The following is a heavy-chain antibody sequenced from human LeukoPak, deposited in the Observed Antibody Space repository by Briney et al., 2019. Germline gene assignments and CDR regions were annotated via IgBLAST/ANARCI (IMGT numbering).Heavy chain of an antibody. Sequence: PGGSLRLSCAASGFTFSSYEMNWVRQAPGKGLEWVSYISSSGSTIYYADSVKGRFTISRDNATNSLYLQMNSLRAEDTAVYYCARERTVTLGGYYYYGMDVWGQGTTVTVSS. V-gene: IGHV3-48*03. CDR3: ARERTVTLGGYYYYGMDV. J-gene: IGHJ6*02. D-gene: IGHD4-17*01. CDR2: ISSSGSTI. CDR1: GFTFSSYE.